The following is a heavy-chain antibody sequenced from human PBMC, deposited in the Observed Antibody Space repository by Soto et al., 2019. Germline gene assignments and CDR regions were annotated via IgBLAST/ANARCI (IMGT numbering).Heavy chain of an antibody. J-gene: IGHJ6*03. Sequence: GGSLRLSCAASGFTFSSYGMHWVRQAPGKGLEWVAVISYDGSNKYYADSVKGRFTISRDNSKNTLYLQMNSLRAEDTAVYYCAKDLLGYCRSTSCRYMDVWGKGTTVTVSS. D-gene: IGHD2-2*01. CDR2: ISYDGSNK. CDR1: GFTFSSYG. V-gene: IGHV3-30*18. CDR3: AKDLLGYCRSTSCRYMDV.